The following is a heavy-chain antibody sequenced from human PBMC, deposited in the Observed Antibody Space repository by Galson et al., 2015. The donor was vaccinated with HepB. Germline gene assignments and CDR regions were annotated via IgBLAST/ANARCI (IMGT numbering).Heavy chain of an antibody. Sequence: SLRLSRAASGFFFRTYALSWVRQAPGKGLEWVSGISDSGTSTFYADSLRGRFTISRDNSKTTLFLQMNSLRVEDTAIYYCATSVRDWGSTFCYLRVWGRGTLVTVSS. D-gene: IGHD7-27*01. J-gene: IGHJ2*01. CDR3: ATSVRDWGSTFCYLRV. V-gene: IGHV3-23*01. CDR1: GFFFRTYA. CDR2: ISDSGTST.